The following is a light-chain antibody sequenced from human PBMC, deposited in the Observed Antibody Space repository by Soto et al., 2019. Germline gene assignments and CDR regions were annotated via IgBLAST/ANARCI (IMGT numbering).Light chain of an antibody. CDR2: SGD. V-gene: IGLV1-44*01. CDR3: AAWNDNPNGPGYV. J-gene: IGLJ1*01. CDR1: SSNIGSNY. Sequence: QSVLTQPPSASGTPGQRVTISCSGSSSNIGSNYVNWYQHLPGTAPKLLIYSGDQRPSGVPDRFSGSKSGTSASLAISGLQSEDEADYFCAAWNDNPNGPGYVFGTGTKVTVL.